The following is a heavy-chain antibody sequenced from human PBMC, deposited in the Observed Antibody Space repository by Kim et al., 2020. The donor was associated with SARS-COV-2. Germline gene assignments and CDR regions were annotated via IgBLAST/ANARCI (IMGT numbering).Heavy chain of an antibody. V-gene: IGHV3-74*01. J-gene: IGHJ4*02. CDR2: DETTI. CDR3: VRSVDY. Sequence: DETTIQYADSGKGRFTISRDNAKNTLYLQMGSLSAEDTAVYYCVRSVDYWGQGTLVTVSS.